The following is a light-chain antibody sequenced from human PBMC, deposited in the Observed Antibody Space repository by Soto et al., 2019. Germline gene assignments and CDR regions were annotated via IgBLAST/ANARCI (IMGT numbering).Light chain of an antibody. Sequence: EIVLTQSPGTLSLSPGERATLSCRASESVTSSSLAWYQQKLGQAPRLLMYGVSIRATGIPDRFRGSGSGTDFTLTISRLEPKDFAVYYCQQYLRSPSTFGQGTKVEIK. CDR3: QQYLRSPST. CDR2: GVS. CDR1: ESVTSSS. J-gene: IGKJ2*01. V-gene: IGKV3-20*01.